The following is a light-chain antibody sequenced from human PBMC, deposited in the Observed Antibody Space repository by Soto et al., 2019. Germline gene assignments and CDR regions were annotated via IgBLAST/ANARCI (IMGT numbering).Light chain of an antibody. Sequence: ETVLTQSPAILSLSPGERATLSCRASQSVDIYLAWYQQKPGQAPRLLIYDTSNRATGIPARFSGSGSGTDFTLTISSLEPEDFAVYYCQQRKYWPPLTFGGGTKVEIK. V-gene: IGKV3-11*01. CDR2: DTS. CDR1: QSVDIY. J-gene: IGKJ4*01. CDR3: QQRKYWPPLT.